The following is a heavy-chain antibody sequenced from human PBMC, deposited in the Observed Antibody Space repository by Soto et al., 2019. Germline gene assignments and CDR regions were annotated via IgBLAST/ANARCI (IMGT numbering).Heavy chain of an antibody. CDR1: GFTFSAFG. J-gene: IGHJ6*02. D-gene: IGHD4-17*01. CDR2: SSYGGSNK. CDR3: AKGPLRLPYYGDYADYSYGMDV. V-gene: IGHV3-30*18. Sequence: QMKLVESGGGVVQPGTSLRLSCVASGFTFSAFGMHWVRQAPGKGLEWVAISSYGGSNKYYGDSVQGRFTISRDNSRDTLSLQRTSLRDGDTAVYYCAKGPLRLPYYGDYADYSYGMDVWGQGTTVTVSS.